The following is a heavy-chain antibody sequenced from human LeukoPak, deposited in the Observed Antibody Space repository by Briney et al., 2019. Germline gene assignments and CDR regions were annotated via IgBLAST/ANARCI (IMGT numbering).Heavy chain of an antibody. CDR1: GFTFTSYW. CDR3: ARRGTIAVPVFWFDP. V-gene: IGHV3-7*01. J-gene: IGHJ5*02. CDR2: IKRDGSEK. Sequence: GGSLRLSCVASGFTFTSYWMSWVRQAPGKGLEWVANIKRDGSEKYYLDSLEGRFTISRDNAKNSVYLQINRLRAEDTAVYYCARRGTIAVPVFWFDPWGQGTLVIVSS. D-gene: IGHD6-19*01.